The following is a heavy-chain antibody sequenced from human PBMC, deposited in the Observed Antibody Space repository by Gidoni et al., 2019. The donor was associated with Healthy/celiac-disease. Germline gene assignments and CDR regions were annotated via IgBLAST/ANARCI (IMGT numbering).Heavy chain of an antibody. V-gene: IGHV4-38-2*01. CDR1: GYSISSGYY. CDR3: ARPIASSYYGSGSYGTRHWYFDL. D-gene: IGHD3-10*01. J-gene: IGHJ2*01. CDR2: IYHSGST. Sequence: QVQLQESGPGLVKPSETLSLTCAVSGYSISSGYYWGWIRQPPGKGLEWIGSIYHSGSTYYNPSLKSRVTISVDTSKNQFSLKLSSVTAADTAVYYCARPIASSYYGSGSYGTRHWYFDLWGRGTLVTVSS.